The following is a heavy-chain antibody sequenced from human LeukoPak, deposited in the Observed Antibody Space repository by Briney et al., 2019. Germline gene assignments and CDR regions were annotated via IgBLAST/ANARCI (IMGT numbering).Heavy chain of an antibody. Sequence: GGSLRLSCAASGFTFSNDWMSWVRQAPGKGLEWVGLIKSKTDAEITDYAAPVKGRFTISRDDSKNTLYLQMNSLQTEDTAVYYCATAKSVGYFDYWGQGALVTVSS. J-gene: IGHJ4*02. D-gene: IGHD1-26*01. CDR3: ATAKSVGYFDY. V-gene: IGHV3-15*01. CDR2: IKSKTDAEIT. CDR1: GFTFSNDW.